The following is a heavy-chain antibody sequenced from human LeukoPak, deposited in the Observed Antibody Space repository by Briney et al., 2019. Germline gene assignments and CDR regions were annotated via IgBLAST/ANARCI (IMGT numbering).Heavy chain of an antibody. V-gene: IGHV3-23*01. CDR3: ASPPGSDGFDV. D-gene: IGHD3-10*01. CDR2: LSDSGGRT. Sequence: GGSLRLSCAASGFSFNTYVMNWVRKAPGKGLEWVSSLSDSGGRTYYADSVKGRFTISRDNSKNTLYLQMNSLRAEDTAVYYCASPPGSDGFDVWGQGTMVTVSS. J-gene: IGHJ3*01. CDR1: GFSFNTYV.